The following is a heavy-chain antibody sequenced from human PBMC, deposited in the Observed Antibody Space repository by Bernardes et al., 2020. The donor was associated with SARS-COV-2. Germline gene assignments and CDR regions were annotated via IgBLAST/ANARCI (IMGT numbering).Heavy chain of an antibody. D-gene: IGHD2-15*01. CDR3: ARMVAAQTVFDY. CDR2: IDWDDDK. CDR1: WFSLSPSGMC. V-gene: IGHV2-70*11. J-gene: IGHJ4*02. Sequence: SGPTLVKPTQTLTLTCPFSWFSLSPSGMCVSWIRQPPGKALEWLARIDWDDDKYYSTSLKTRLTISKDTSKNQVVLTMTNMDPVDTATYYCARMVAAQTVFDYWGQGTLVTVSS.